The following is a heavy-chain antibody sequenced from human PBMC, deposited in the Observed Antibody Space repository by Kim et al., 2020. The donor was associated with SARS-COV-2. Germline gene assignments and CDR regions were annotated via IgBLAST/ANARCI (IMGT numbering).Heavy chain of an antibody. CDR2: IKPTSGAT. CDR1: GYAFAGYY. V-gene: IGHV1-2*02. Sequence: ASVKVSCKASGYAFAGYYVHFVRQAPGQGLEWMGWIKPTSGATNYAQKFQGRLTMTRDTSISTAYMELNWLRSDDTAIYYCARATPVEEPVRPFEYWGQGTLVTVSS. CDR3: ARATPVEEPVRPFEY. J-gene: IGHJ4*02. D-gene: IGHD3-10*02.